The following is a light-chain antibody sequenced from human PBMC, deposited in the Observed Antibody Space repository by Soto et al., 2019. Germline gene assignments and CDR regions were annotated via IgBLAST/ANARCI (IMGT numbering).Light chain of an antibody. J-gene: IGKJ5*01. CDR3: QQYGNAPIT. Sequence: EIVLTQSPCSLSLSSGGIATLSRRASQSVSNQLAWYQQKPGQAPRLLIYDASRRVTGIPDRFSGSGSGTDFTLSISRLEVEDFAVYHCQQYGNAPITFGQGTRLEIK. CDR1: QSVSNQ. CDR2: DAS. V-gene: IGKV3-20*01.